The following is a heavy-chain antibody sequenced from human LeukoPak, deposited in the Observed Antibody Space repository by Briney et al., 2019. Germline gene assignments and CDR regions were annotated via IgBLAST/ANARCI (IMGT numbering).Heavy chain of an antibody. J-gene: IGHJ5*02. CDR2: ISAYNCNT. CDR3: ARTLPEVKYKWFDP. Sequence: ASVKVSCKASGYTFTSYGISWVRQPPGQGLEWMGWISAYNCNTNYPQNLQGRVTMTTDTSTSTAYMELRSLRSDDTAVYYCARTLPEVKYKWFDPWGQGTLVTVSS. V-gene: IGHV1-18*01. CDR1: GYTFTSYG.